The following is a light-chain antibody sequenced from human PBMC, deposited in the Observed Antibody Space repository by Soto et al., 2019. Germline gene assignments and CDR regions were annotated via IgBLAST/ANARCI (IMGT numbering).Light chain of an antibody. CDR1: SSDVGAYNF. Sequence: QSVLTQPASVSGSPGQSITISCTGTSSDVGAYNFVSWYQHHPGRAPKLIIYEVTIRPSGVSNRFSGSKSGNTASLTISGLQAEDEADYYCSSFTSRFTFVFGTGTKVTVL. CDR2: EVT. CDR3: SSFTSRFTFV. V-gene: IGLV2-14*01. J-gene: IGLJ1*01.